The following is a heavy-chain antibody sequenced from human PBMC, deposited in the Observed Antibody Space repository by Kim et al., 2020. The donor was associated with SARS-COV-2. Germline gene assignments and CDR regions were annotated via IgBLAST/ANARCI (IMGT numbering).Heavy chain of an antibody. V-gene: IGHV3-33*01. CDR3: AREGAEGRNYGMDV. CDR1: GFTFSSYG. Sequence: GGSLRLSCAASGFTFSSYGMHWVRQAPGKGLEWVAVIWYDGSNKYYADSVKGRFTISRDNSKNTLYLQMNSLRAEDTAVYYCAREGAEGRNYGMDVWGQGTTVTVSS. CDR2: IWYDGSNK. J-gene: IGHJ6*02.